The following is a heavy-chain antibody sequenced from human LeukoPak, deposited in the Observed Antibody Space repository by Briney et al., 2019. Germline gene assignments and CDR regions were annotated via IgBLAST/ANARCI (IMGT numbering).Heavy chain of an antibody. Sequence: ASVKVSCKASGYTFTTYGISWVRQAPGQGLEWMGWISAYNGNTNYAQKLHGRVTMTTDTSKSPAYMELRSLRSDDTALSYCARSRVPDSGDYWGQGTLVTVSS. CDR2: ISAYNGNT. J-gene: IGHJ4*02. D-gene: IGHD2-21*01. CDR1: GYTFTTYG. V-gene: IGHV1-18*01. CDR3: ARSRVPDSGDY.